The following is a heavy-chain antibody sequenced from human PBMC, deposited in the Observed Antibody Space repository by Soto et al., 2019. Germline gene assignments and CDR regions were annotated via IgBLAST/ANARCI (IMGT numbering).Heavy chain of an antibody. CDR1: GSTFSGYE. D-gene: IGHD2-15*01. J-gene: IGHJ5*02. CDR3: ARDLSAAPDWCDP. V-gene: IGHV3-48*03. Sequence: PGGSLRLSCAASGSTFSGYEMNWVRQAPGKGLEWISYISGSGTTIYYADSVKGRFTISRDNAKKSLYLQMTSLRDEAPVAFYCARDLSAAPDWCDPWGKGPLVTVPS. CDR2: ISGSGTTI.